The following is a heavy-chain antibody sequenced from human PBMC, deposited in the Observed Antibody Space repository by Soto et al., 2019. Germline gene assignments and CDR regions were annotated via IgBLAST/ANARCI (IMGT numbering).Heavy chain of an antibody. Sequence: KQSQTLSLTCAISGDSVSSNSAAWNWIRQSPSRGLEWLGRTYYRSKWYNDYAVSVKSRITINPDTSKNQFSLQLNSVTPEDTAVYYCARDLEEGRDARDYGDYLYYYGMDVWGQGTTVTVSS. D-gene: IGHD4-17*01. J-gene: IGHJ6*02. CDR3: ARDLEEGRDARDYGDYLYYYGMDV. CDR2: TYYRSKWYN. CDR1: GDSVSSNSAA. V-gene: IGHV6-1*01.